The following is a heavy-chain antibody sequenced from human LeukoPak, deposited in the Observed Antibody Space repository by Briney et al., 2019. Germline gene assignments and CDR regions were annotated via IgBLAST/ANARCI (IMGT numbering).Heavy chain of an antibody. D-gene: IGHD3-10*01. V-gene: IGHV1-69*04. CDR2: IIPILGIA. Sequence: ASVKVSCKASGGTFSSYAISWVRQAPGQGLEWMGRIIPILGIANYAQKFQGRVTITADKSTSTAYMELSSLRSEDTAVYYCAKDRTPLAGSYSFDYWGQGTLVTVSS. CDR1: GGTFSSYA. CDR3: AKDRTPLAGSYSFDY. J-gene: IGHJ4*02.